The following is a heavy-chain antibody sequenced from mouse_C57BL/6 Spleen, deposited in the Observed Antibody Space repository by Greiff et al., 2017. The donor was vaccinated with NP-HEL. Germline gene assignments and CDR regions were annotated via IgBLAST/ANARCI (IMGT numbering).Heavy chain of an antibody. CDR1: GYTFTDYY. V-gene: IGHV1-76*01. J-gene: IGHJ2*01. Sequence: QVHVKQSGAELVRPGASVKLSCKASGYTFTDYYINWVKQRPGQGLEWIARIYPGSGNTYYNEKFKGKATLTAEKSSSTAYMQLSSLTSEDSAVYFCARDDGYYWGDYWGQGTTLTVSS. CDR3: ARDDGYYWGDY. CDR2: IYPGSGNT. D-gene: IGHD2-3*01.